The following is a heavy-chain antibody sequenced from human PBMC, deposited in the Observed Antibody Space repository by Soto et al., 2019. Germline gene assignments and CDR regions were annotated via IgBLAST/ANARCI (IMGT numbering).Heavy chain of an antibody. J-gene: IGHJ4*02. Sequence: LRLSCAASGFTFSSYAMHWVRQAPGKGLEWVAVISYDGSNKYYADSVKGRFTISRDNSKNTLYLQMNSLRAEDTAVYYCARDMANTAMPNDYWGQGTLVTVSS. CDR1: GFTFSSYA. CDR3: ARDMANTAMPNDY. V-gene: IGHV3-30-3*01. D-gene: IGHD5-18*01. CDR2: ISYDGSNK.